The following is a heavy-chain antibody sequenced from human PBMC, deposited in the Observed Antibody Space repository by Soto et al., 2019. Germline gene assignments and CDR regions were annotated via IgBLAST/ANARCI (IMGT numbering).Heavy chain of an antibody. V-gene: IGHV4-34*01. CDR2: INHRGST. J-gene: IGHJ5*02. Sequence: KASETLSLTCTVSGGSISSYYWSWIRQPPGKGLEWIGEINHRGSTNYNPSLKSRVTISVDTSKTQFSLKLSSVTAADTAVYYCARGFSSMVRGVMANWFDPWGQGTLVTVSS. CDR1: GGSISSYY. CDR3: ARGFSSMVRGVMANWFDP. D-gene: IGHD3-10*01.